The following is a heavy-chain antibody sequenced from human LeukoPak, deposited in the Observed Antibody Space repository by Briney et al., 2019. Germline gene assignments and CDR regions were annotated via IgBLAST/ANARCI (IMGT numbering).Heavy chain of an antibody. V-gene: IGHV4-59*01. D-gene: IGHD3-22*01. Sequence: SETLSLTCIVSGGSISSYYWSWIRQPPGKGLEWIGYIYYSGSTNYNPSLKSRVTISVDTSKNQFSLKLSSVTAADTAVYYCARLYYYDSSGYYPIDAFDIWGQGTMVTVPS. CDR1: GGSISSYY. J-gene: IGHJ3*02. CDR3: ARLYYYDSSGYYPIDAFDI. CDR2: IYYSGST.